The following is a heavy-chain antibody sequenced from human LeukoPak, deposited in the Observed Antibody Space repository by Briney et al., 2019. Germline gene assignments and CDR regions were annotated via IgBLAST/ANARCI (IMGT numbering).Heavy chain of an antibody. CDR1: GGSISSYY. J-gene: IGHJ4*02. CDR3: ARGGYSYGFDNFDF. V-gene: IGHV4-59*01. D-gene: IGHD5-18*01. Sequence: SETLSLTCTVSGGSISSYYWSWIRQPPGKGLEWIGYIYYSGSTNYNPSLKSRVTLSVDTSQNQFSLKLSSVTAADTAVYYCARGGYSYGFDNFDFWGQGTLVTVSS. CDR2: IYYSGST.